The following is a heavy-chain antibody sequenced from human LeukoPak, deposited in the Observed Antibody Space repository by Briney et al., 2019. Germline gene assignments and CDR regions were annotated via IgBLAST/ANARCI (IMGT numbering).Heavy chain of an antibody. CDR1: GFTFSNYY. J-gene: IGHJ6*02. CDR2: IKQDGVNK. Sequence: GGSLRLSCAASGFTFSNYYMSWVRQPPGKGLEWVANIKQDGVNKYYVDSVKGRFTISRDNAKNSLYLQMDSLRAEDTAVYYCARLRPYSSSWYAYYGMDVWGQGATVTVSS. D-gene: IGHD6-13*01. V-gene: IGHV3-7*04. CDR3: ARLRPYSSSWYAYYGMDV.